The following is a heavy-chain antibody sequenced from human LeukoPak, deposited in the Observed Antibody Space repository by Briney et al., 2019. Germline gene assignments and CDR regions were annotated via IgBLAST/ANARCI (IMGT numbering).Heavy chain of an antibody. CDR1: GYTFTGYY. CDR2: INPNSGGT. CDR3: ARDEGISIVATTLIDH. Sequence: ASVTVSCKASGYTFTGYYMHWVRQAPGQGLEWMGWINPNSGGTNYAQKFQGRVTMTRDTSISTAYMELSRLRSDDTAVYYCARDEGISIVATTLIDHWGQGTLVTVSS. J-gene: IGHJ4*02. D-gene: IGHD5-12*01. V-gene: IGHV1-2*02.